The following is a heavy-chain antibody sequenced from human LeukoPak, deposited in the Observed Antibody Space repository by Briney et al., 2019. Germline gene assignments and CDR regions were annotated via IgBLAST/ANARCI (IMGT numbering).Heavy chain of an antibody. V-gene: IGHV3-74*01. CDR3: ERDNTAAVRGY. CDR1: GFTFSNSW. CDR2: IDSDGSST. J-gene: IGHJ4*02. Sequence: TGGSLRLSCAASGFTFSNSWMHWVRQAPGKGLVWVSRIDSDGSSTIYADSVKGRFTISRDNARNTLYLQMNSLRADDTAVYFCERDNTAAVRGYGGQGTLVTVS. D-gene: IGHD3-10*01.